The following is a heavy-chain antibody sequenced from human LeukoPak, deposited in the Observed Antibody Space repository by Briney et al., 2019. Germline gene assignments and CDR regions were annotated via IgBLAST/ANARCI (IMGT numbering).Heavy chain of an antibody. Sequence: SETLSLTCTVSGGSISSGGYYWSWIRQPPGKGLEWIGYIYHSGSTNYNPSLKSRVTISVDKSKNQFSLKLSSVTAADTAVYYCARDKAVAGTKLFDYWGQGTLVTVSS. D-gene: IGHD6-19*01. J-gene: IGHJ4*02. V-gene: IGHV4-30-2*01. CDR2: IYHSGST. CDR3: ARDKAVAGTKLFDY. CDR1: GGSISSGGYY.